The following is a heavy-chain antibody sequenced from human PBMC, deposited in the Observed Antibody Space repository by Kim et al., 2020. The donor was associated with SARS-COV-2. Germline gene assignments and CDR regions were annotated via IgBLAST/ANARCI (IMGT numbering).Heavy chain of an antibody. Sequence: YNPSLKGRVTISVDTSKNQFSLKLSSVTAADTAVYYCARSSDYGDYGYDPWGQGTLVTVSS. CDR3: ARSSDYGDYGYDP. V-gene: IGHV4-39*01. D-gene: IGHD4-17*01. J-gene: IGHJ5*02.